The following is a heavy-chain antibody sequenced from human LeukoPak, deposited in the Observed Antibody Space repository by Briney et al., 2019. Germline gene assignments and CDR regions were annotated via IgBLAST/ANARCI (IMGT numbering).Heavy chain of an antibody. Sequence: GGSLGLSCAASGFTFSSYWMHWVRQAPGKGLVWVSRINSDESITTYVDSVKGRFTISRDNAKNTLYPQMNGLRAEDTAVYYCAKDGDYYDSSGYPGGDYWGQGTLVTVSS. J-gene: IGHJ4*02. CDR1: GFTFSSYW. CDR2: INSDESIT. CDR3: AKDGDYYDSSGYPGGDY. D-gene: IGHD3-22*01. V-gene: IGHV3-74*01.